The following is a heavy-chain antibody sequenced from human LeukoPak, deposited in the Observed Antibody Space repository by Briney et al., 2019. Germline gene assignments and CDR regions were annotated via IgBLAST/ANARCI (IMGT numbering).Heavy chain of an antibody. CDR1: GFTFSSYE. V-gene: IGHV3-48*03. CDR3: ARGPTMRMDV. Sequence: AGGSLRLSCAASGFTFSSYEMNWVRQAPGKGLEWVSYISSSGSTIYYADSVKGRFTISRDNAKNSLYLQMKSLRAEDTAVYYCARGPTMRMDVWGRGTTVTVSS. J-gene: IGHJ6*04. CDR2: ISSSGSTI. D-gene: IGHD3-22*01.